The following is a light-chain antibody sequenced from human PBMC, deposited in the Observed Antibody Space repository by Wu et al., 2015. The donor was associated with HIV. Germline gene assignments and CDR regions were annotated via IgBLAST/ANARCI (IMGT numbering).Light chain of an antibody. Sequence: IVLTQSPGTLSLSPGERATLSCRASQSVSGSYPAWYQQKPGQAPRLLIYGASSRATDIPDRFSGSGSGTDFTLIISRLEPEDFAVYYCQQYGSSPFTFGPGTKVDIK. CDR3: QQYGSSPFT. CDR1: QSVSGSY. V-gene: IGKV3-20*01. CDR2: GAS. J-gene: IGKJ3*01.